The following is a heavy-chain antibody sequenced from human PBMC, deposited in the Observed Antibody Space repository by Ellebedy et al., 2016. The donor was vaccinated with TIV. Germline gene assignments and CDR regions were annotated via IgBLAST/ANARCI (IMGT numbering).Heavy chain of an antibody. Sequence: ASVKVSCXASGYTFTSYGISWVRQAPGQGLEWMGWISAYNGNTNYAQKLQGRVTMTTDTSTSTAYMELRSLRSDDTAVYYCARGGYTYYYDSSGYGYWGQGTLVTVSS. CDR3: ARGGYTYYYDSSGYGY. J-gene: IGHJ4*02. V-gene: IGHV1-18*01. CDR2: ISAYNGNT. CDR1: GYTFTSYG. D-gene: IGHD3-22*01.